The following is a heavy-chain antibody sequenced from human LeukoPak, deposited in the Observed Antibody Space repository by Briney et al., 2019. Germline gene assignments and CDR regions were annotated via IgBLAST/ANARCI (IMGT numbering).Heavy chain of an antibody. J-gene: IGHJ4*02. CDR1: GFTFSSYS. CDR3: AKDDSGYSYGYGDY. CDR2: ISGSGGST. D-gene: IGHD5-18*01. V-gene: IGHV3-23*01. Sequence: GGSLRLSCAASGFTFSSYSMNWVRQAPGKGLEWVSAISGSGGSTYYADSVKGRFTISRDNSKNTLYLQMNSLRAEDTAVYYCAKDDSGYSYGYGDYWGQGTLVTVSS.